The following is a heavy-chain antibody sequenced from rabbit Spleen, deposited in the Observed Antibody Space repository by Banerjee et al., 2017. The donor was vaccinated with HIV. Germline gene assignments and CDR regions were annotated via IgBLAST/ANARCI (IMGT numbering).Heavy chain of an antibody. V-gene: IGHV1S40*01. CDR3: ARDTSSSFSSYGMDL. Sequence: QSLEESGGDLVKPGASLTLTCTASGFSFSSGYDMCWVRQAPGKGLEWIACIDSGSSGFTYFATWAKGRFTCSKASSTTVTLQMTRLTAADTATYFCARDTSSSFSSYGMDLWGQGTLVTVS. D-gene: IGHD1-1*01. J-gene: IGHJ6*01. CDR1: GFSFSSGYD. CDR2: IDSGSSGFT.